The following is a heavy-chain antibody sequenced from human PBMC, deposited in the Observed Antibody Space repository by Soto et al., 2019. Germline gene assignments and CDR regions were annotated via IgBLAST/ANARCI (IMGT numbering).Heavy chain of an antibody. V-gene: IGHV1-69*13. CDR1: GGTFSSYA. CDR3: ASTYYYGSGNYYYYGMDV. J-gene: IGHJ6*02. CDR2: IIPIFGTA. D-gene: IGHD3-10*01. Sequence: ASVKVSCKASGGTFSSYAISWVRQAPGQGLEWMGGIIPIFGTANYAQKFQGRVTITADESTSTAYMELSSLRSEDTAVYYCASTYYYGSGNYYYYGMDVWGQGTTVTVSS.